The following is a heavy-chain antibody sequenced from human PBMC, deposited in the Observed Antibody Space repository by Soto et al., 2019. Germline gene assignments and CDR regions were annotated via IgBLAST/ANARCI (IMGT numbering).Heavy chain of an antibody. CDR1: GFPFSSYA. CDR3: AKDFAEGSSQYNYYYYGMEV. V-gene: IGHV3-30*18. J-gene: IGHJ6*02. Sequence: GGSRRLSCAASGFPFSSYAMHWVRQAPGKGLEWVAVISYDVSNKYYADSVKGRFTISRDNSKNTLYLQMNSLRAEDTAVYYCAKDFAEGSSQYNYYYYGMEVWGQGTTVGVSS. D-gene: IGHD6-6*01. CDR2: ISYDVSNK.